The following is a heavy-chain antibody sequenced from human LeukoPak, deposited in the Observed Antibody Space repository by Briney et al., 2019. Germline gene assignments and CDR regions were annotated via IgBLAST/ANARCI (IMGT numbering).Heavy chain of an antibody. J-gene: IGHJ4*02. D-gene: IGHD5-18*01. V-gene: IGHV3-30*18. Sequence: GGSLRLSCAASGFTFSSYGMHWVRQAPGKGLEWVAVISYDGSNKYYADSVKGRFTISRDNSKNTLYLQMNSLRAEDTAVYYCAKDSQLWFFVVGSFLDYWGQGTLVTVSS. CDR2: ISYDGSNK. CDR1: GFTFSSYG. CDR3: AKDSQLWFFVVGSFLDY.